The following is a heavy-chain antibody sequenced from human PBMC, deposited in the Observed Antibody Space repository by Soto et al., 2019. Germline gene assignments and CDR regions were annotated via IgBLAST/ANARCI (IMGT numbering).Heavy chain of an antibody. Sequence: PGGSLRLSCETSAFTFRSYGMHWVRQAPGKGLEWVASISYDGSNKDYVDSVKGRFTVSRDNSKSTLYLQMNSLRAEDTAVYYCAKELGYCSSTSCPYYFDYWGQGTLVTVSS. CDR2: ISYDGSNK. V-gene: IGHV3-30*18. J-gene: IGHJ4*02. D-gene: IGHD2-2*01. CDR3: AKELGYCSSTSCPYYFDY. CDR1: AFTFRSYG.